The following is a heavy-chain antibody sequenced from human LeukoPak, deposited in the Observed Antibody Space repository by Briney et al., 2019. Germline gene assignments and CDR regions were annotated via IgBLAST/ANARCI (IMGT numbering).Heavy chain of an antibody. J-gene: IGHJ4*02. CDR2: ITSSSNMI. V-gene: IGHV3-48*02. D-gene: IGHD3-10*01. CDR3: ARDRPMSGFDFDY. Sequence: GGSLRLSCVASEFTFSTYSTNWVRQAPGKGLEWLSYITSSSNMIYYADSVKGRFTISRDNAKNTLFLEMNSLRDEDTAVYYCARDRPMSGFDFDYWGRGTLVTVSS. CDR1: EFTFSTYS.